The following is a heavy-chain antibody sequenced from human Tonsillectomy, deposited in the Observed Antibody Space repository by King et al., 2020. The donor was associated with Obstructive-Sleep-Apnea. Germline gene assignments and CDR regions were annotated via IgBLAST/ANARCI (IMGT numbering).Heavy chain of an antibody. CDR2: INHSGGT. CDR1: GGSFSGYY. CDR3: ARGRYHGSGSYYPPDS. D-gene: IGHD3-10*01. V-gene: IGHV4-34*01. J-gene: IGHJ4*02. Sequence: VQLQQWGAGLLKPSETLSLTCAVYGGSFSGYYWSWIRQPPGRGLEWIGEINHSGGTNYNPSLKSRVTISVDTSKNQFSLRLSSVTAADTAVYYCARGRYHGSGSYYPPDSWGQGTLVTVSS.